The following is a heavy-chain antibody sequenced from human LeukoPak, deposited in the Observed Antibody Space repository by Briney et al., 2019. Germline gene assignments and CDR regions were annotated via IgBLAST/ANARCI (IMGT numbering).Heavy chain of an antibody. J-gene: IGHJ5*02. Sequence: GASVKVSCKASGYTFISYDINWVRQAAGQGLEWMGWMNPNSGNTGYAQKFQGRVTMTRNTSISTAYMELSDLRSDDTAVYYCARGGERANFYGLGSSPNWFDPWGQGTLVTVSS. D-gene: IGHD3-10*01. CDR2: MNPNSGNT. CDR3: ARGGERANFYGLGSSPNWFDP. V-gene: IGHV1-8*02. CDR1: GYTFISYD.